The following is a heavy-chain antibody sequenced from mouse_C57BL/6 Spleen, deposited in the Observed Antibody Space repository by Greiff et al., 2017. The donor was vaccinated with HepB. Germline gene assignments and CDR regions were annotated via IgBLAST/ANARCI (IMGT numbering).Heavy chain of an antibody. D-gene: IGHD1-1*01. CDR1: GYTFTSYW. CDR3: ARLNYYGSSYDAMDY. CDR2: IYPGSGST. J-gene: IGHJ4*01. Sequence: VQLQQPGAELVKPGASVKMSCKASGYTFTSYWITWVKQRPGQGLEWIGDIYPGSGSTNYNEKFKSKATLTVDTSSSTAYMQLSSLTSEDSAVYYCARLNYYGSSYDAMDYWGQGTSDTVSS. V-gene: IGHV1-55*01.